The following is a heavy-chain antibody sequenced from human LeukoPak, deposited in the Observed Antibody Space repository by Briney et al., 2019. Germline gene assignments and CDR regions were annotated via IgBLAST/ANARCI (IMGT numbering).Heavy chain of an antibody. CDR1: GGSFSGYY. CDR2: INHSGST. V-gene: IGHV4-34*01. Sequence: SQTLSLTCAVYGGSFSGYYWSWIRQPPGKGLEWIGEINHSGSTNYNPSLKSRVTISVDTSKNQFSLRLSSVTAADTAVYYCARVTWSYPSKLFDYWGQGTLVTVSS. J-gene: IGHJ4*02. CDR3: ARVTWSYPSKLFDY. D-gene: IGHD3-16*02.